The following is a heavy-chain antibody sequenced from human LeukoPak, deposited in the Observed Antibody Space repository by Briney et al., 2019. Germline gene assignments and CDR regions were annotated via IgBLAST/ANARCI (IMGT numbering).Heavy chain of an antibody. Sequence: GGSLRLSCAASGFTFSSSWMHWVRQVPGKGLVWVSRINTDGSSTNYADPVKGRFTISRDNAKNTLYLQMNSLRAEDTAVYYCASPGTTVIVRNAFNIWGQGTMVTVSS. CDR3: ASPGTTVIVRNAFNI. D-gene: IGHD4-17*01. J-gene: IGHJ3*02. CDR1: GFTFSSSW. CDR2: INTDGSST. V-gene: IGHV3-74*01.